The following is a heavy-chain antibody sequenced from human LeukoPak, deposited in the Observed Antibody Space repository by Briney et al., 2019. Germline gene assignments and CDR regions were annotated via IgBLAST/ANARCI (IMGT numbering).Heavy chain of an antibody. CDR2: ISGGGGST. V-gene: IGHV3-23*01. D-gene: IGHD3-10*01. J-gene: IGHJ4*02. Sequence: PGGSLRLSCAASGFTFSNYAMSWVRQAPGKGLEWVSAISGGGGSTYYADSVKGRFTISRDNPKDTLYLQMNSLRADDTAVYYCAQVMGVRGAPSDYWGQGTLVTVSS. CDR1: GFTFSNYA. CDR3: AQVMGVRGAPSDY.